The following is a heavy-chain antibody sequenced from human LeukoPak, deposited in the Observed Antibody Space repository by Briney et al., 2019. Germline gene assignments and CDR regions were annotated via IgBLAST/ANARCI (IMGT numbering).Heavy chain of an antibody. CDR2: LNPDGSDI. D-gene: IGHD5-18*01. CDR3: ARDAYSYASES. J-gene: IGHJ5*02. CDR1: GFTVSSNY. V-gene: IGHV3-7*01. Sequence: QTGGSLRLSCAASGFTVSSNYMTWVRQAPGKGLEWVANLNPDGSDIYYVDSVKGRFTISRDNAKNSLYLQMNSLRVEDTAVYYCARDAYSYASESWGQGTLVTVSS.